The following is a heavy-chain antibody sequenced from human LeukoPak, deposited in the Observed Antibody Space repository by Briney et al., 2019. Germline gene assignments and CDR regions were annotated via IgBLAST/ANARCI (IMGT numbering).Heavy chain of an antibody. CDR2: ISGSGANT. V-gene: IGHV3-23*01. Sequence: GGSLRLSCAASGFTFSNYGMSWVRQAPGKGLEWVSVISGSGANTYYADSVKGRFTISRDNSKNTLYLQVNSLRAEDTAVYYCAKDLDGSGSYYSYYFDYWGQGTLVTVSS. CDR3: AKDLDGSGSYYSYYFDY. CDR1: GFTFSNYG. J-gene: IGHJ4*02. D-gene: IGHD3-10*01.